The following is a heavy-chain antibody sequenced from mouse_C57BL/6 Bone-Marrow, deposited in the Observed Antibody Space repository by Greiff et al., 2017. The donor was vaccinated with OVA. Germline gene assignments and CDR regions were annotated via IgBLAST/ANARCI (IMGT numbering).Heavy chain of an antibody. CDR1: GFTFSSYA. CDR3: TRDQDSNPYYAMDY. V-gene: IGHV5-9-1*02. Sequence: EVQRVESGEGLVKPGGSLKLSCAASGFTFSSYAMSWVRQTPEKRLEWVAYISSGGDYIYYADTVKGRFTISRDNARNTLYLQMSSLKSEDTAMYYCTRDQDSNPYYAMDYWGQGTSVTVSS. CDR2: ISSGGDYI. J-gene: IGHJ4*01. D-gene: IGHD2-5*01.